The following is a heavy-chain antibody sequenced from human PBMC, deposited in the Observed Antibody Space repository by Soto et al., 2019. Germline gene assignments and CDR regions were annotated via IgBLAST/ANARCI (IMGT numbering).Heavy chain of an antibody. CDR2: IGGSGAGT. CDR3: AKAKVYTWNPGSFDY. V-gene: IGHV3-23*01. D-gene: IGHD1-20*01. CDR1: GFTFSSYA. Sequence: PGESLKISCAASGFTFSSYAMSWVRQAPGKGLEWVSGIGGSGAGTFYADSVKGRFTISRDSFKNTLYLQMNSLRAEDTAVYYCAKAKVYTWNPGSFDYWGQGTLVTVSS. J-gene: IGHJ4*02.